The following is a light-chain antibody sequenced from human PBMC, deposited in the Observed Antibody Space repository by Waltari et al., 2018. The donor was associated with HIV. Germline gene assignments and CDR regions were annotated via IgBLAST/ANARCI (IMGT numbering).Light chain of an antibody. CDR2: DAS. CDR3: QQYDNLALT. V-gene: IGKV1-33*01. CDR1: QDISNY. Sequence: DIQMTHSPSSLSPSVGDRVTITCQASQDISNYLNWYQQKPGKAPKLLIYDASNLETGVPSRFSGSGSGTDFTFTISSLQPEDIATYYCQQYDNLALTFGGGTKVEIK. J-gene: IGKJ4*01.